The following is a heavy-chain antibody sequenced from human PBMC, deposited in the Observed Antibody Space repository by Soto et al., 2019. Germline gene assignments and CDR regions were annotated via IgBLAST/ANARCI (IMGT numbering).Heavy chain of an antibody. CDR1: GGSMSSGDYY. CDR3: ARVVRFCSSPSCRGRNWFGP. V-gene: IGHV4-30-4*01. Sequence: PSQTLSRTCSVSGGSMSSGDYYWRWSRQPPGKGLAWFGYMFDTGTAYYNPYLRCRVATSVDTSKNQFSVKLRSVPAADTAVYHCARVVRFCSSPSCRGRNWFGPWGQGTLVTVSS. CDR2: MFDTGTA. J-gene: IGHJ5*02. D-gene: IGHD2-2*01.